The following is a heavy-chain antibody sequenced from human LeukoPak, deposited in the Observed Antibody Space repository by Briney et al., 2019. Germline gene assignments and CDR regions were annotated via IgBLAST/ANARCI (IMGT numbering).Heavy chain of an antibody. D-gene: IGHD3-10*01. CDR1: GFTFSSYA. J-gene: IGHJ4*02. V-gene: IGHV3-30-3*01. Sequence: GGSLRLSCAASGFTFSSYAMHWVRQAPGKGLEWVAVISYDGSNKYYADSVKGRFTISRDNSKNTLYLQMNSLRAEDTAVYYCARGGLWFGELFDYWGQGTLVTVS. CDR2: ISYDGSNK. CDR3: ARGGLWFGELFDY.